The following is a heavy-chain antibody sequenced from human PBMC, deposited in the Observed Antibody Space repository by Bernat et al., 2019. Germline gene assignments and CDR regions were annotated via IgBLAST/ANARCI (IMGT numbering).Heavy chain of an antibody. J-gene: IGHJ2*01. D-gene: IGHD3-10*01. Sequence: GQLVESGGGVVQPGRSLRLSWAAAGGTVSSYGMHWVRQEPGKGLEWVAVISYDGSNKYYADSVKGRFTISRDNSKNTLYLQMNSLRAEDTAVYYCAKEYYYGSGSYPYWYFDLWGRGTLVTVSS. CDR3: AKEYYYGSGSYPYWYFDL. CDR1: GGTVSSYG. V-gene: IGHV3-30*18. CDR2: ISYDGSNK.